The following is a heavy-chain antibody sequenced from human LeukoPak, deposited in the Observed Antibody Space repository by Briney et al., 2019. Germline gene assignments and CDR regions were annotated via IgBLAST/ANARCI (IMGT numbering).Heavy chain of an antibody. CDR1: GFTFSSYW. CDR3: ARESESSGWYDY. D-gene: IGHD6-19*01. CDR2: INSDGSST. V-gene: IGHV3-74*01. J-gene: IGHJ4*02. Sequence: GGSLRLSCAASGFTFSSYWMHWVRQVPGKGLVWVSRINSDGSSTSYADSVKGRFTISRDNAKNTLYLQMNSLRAEDTAVYYCARESESSGWYDYWGQGTLVTVSS.